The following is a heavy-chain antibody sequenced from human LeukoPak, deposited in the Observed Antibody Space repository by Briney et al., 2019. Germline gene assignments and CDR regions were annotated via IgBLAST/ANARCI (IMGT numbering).Heavy chain of an antibody. CDR1: GGSFSGYY. J-gene: IGHJ6*02. Sequence: SETLSLTCAVYGGSFSGYYWSWIRQPPGKGLEWIGEINHSGSTNYNPSLKSRVTISVDTSKNQFSLKLSSVTAADTAVYYCGRLGNGRSRRDTPYYYSMGVWGRGTTVTVS. CDR2: INHSGST. V-gene: IGHV4-34*01. D-gene: IGHD2-21*01. CDR3: GRLGNGRSRRDTPYYYSMGV.